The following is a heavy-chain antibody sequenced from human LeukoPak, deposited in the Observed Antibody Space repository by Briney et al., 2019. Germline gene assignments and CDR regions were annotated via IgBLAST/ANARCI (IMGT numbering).Heavy chain of an antibody. CDR1: GFTFSSYS. V-gene: IGHV3-48*01. D-gene: IGHD4-17*01. Sequence: GGSLRLSCAASGFTFSSYSMNWVRQAPGKGLEWVSYISTSSRTIYYADSVKGRFTISRDNAKNSLYLQMNSLRAEGTAVYYCASGTTVTTLRFWGQGTLVTVSS. CDR3: ASGTTVTTLRF. J-gene: IGHJ4*02. CDR2: ISTSSRTI.